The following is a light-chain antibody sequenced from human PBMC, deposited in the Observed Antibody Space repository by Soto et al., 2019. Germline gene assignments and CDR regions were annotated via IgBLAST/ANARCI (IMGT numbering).Light chain of an antibody. J-gene: IGLJ3*02. CDR3: FSYTANDNWV. CDR1: NSDVGRYNS. V-gene: IGLV2-11*01. Sequence: QSVLTQPHSVSGSPGQSVTISCTGTNSDVGRYNSVSWYQQLPGKAPKIIISAVRQRPSGVPDRFSGSKSGNTASLTISGLQADDEADYFCFSYTANDNWVFVGGTKLTVL. CDR2: AVR.